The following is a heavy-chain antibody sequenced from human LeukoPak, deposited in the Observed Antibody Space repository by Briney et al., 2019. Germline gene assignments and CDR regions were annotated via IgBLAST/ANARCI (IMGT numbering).Heavy chain of an antibody. CDR1: GFTFSSYS. V-gene: IGHV3-48*04. D-gene: IGHD6-6*01. J-gene: IGHJ4*02. CDR3: ARDKSMYSSSYYFDY. CDR2: ISSSSSTI. Sequence: PGGSLRLSCAASGFTFSSYSMNWVRQAPGKGLEWVSYISSSSSTIYYADSVKGRFTISRDNAKNPLYLQMNSLRAEDTAVYYCARDKSMYSSSYYFDYWGQGTLVTVSS.